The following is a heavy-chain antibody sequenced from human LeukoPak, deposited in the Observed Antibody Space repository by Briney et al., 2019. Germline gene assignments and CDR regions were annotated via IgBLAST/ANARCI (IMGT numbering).Heavy chain of an antibody. CDR1: GYTFTSYY. D-gene: IGHD6-13*01. J-gene: IGHJ1*01. CDR3: ARGTGIAAAVTSLSQY. V-gene: IGHV1-46*01. Sequence: GASVKVSCKAPGYTFTSYYMHWVRQAPGQGPEWMGVINTSGGSTSYAQKFQGRVTMTRDTSTSTVYMELSSLRSEDTAVYYCARGTGIAAAVTSLSQYWGQGTLVTVSS. CDR2: INTSGGST.